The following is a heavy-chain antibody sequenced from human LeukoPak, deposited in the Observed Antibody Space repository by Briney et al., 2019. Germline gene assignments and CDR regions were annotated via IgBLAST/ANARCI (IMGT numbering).Heavy chain of an antibody. J-gene: IGHJ4*02. CDR2: IYYSGST. CDR1: GGSISSGGYY. D-gene: IGHD5-18*01. CDR3: AREIYSYGLDY. V-gene: IGHV4-31*03. Sequence: SETLSLTCTVSGGSISSGGYYWSWIRQQPGKGLEWIGYIYYSGSTYYNPSLKSRVTISVDTSKNQFSLKLSSVTVADTAVYYCAREIYSYGLDYWGQGTLVTVSS.